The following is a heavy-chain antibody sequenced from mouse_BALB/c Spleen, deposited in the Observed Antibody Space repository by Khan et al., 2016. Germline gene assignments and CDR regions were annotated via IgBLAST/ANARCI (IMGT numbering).Heavy chain of an antibody. CDR2: ISYSGSP. J-gene: IGHJ4*01. CDR1: GDSITSGY. V-gene: IGHV3-8*02. D-gene: IGHD1-1*01. CDR3: ARDYYGSSATDY. Sequence: EVQLVESGPSLVKPSQTLSLTCSVSGDSITSGYWDWFLKFPRNKLEYMGYISYSGSPYYNPSPKSRLSITRDTSKHQYSLQLNSVTTEDTATYYCARDYYGSSATDYSGQGTSVTVSS.